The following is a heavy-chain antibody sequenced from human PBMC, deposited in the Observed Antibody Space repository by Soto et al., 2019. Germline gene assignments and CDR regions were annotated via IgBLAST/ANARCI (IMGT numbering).Heavy chain of an antibody. V-gene: IGHV4-30-4*01. CDR1: GDSINSADYY. CDR3: ASRKSFYASGTDH. Sequence: SETLSLTCTFSGDSINSADYYWNWIRQTPGKGLEWIGHIYYSGTTDYNPSLKGRVTISSDTSKNQFSLRLTSVTAADTAIYYCASRKSFYASGTDHWGQGTLVTVSS. CDR2: IYYSGTT. D-gene: IGHD3-10*01. J-gene: IGHJ4*02.